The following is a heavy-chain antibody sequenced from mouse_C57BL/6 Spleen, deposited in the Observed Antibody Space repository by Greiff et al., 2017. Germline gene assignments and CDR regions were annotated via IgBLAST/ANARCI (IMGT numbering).Heavy chain of an antibody. CDR1: GYAFSSYW. V-gene: IGHV1-80*01. J-gene: IGHJ1*03. CDR3: ARVGGNYGWYFDV. Sequence: QVQLQQSGAELVKPGASVKISCKASGYAFSSYWMNWVKQRPGQGLEWIGQIYPGDGDTNYNGKFKGKATLTADKSSSTAYMQLSSLTSEDSAVYFCARVGGNYGWYFDVWGTGTTVTVSS. D-gene: IGHD2-1*01. CDR2: IYPGDGDT.